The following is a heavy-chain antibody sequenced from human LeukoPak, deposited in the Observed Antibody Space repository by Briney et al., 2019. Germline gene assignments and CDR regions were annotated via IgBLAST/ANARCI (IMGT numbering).Heavy chain of an antibody. J-gene: IGHJ3*02. CDR3: AKDYSSSWYYAFDI. V-gene: IGHV3-7*03. D-gene: IGHD6-13*01. CDR1: GFTFTSYW. Sequence: GGSLRLSCAASGFTFTSYWMSWVRQAPGKGLEWVANIKQDGSDKYYVDSVKGRFTISRDNAKNSLYLQMNSLRAEDTALYYCAKDYSSSWYYAFDIWGQGTMVTVSS. CDR2: IKQDGSDK.